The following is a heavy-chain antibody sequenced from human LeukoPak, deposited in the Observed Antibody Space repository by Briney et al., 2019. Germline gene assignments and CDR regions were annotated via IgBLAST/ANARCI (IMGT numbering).Heavy chain of an antibody. Sequence: SQTLSLTCAISGDSVSSNSAAWNWIRQSPSRGLEWLGRTYYRSKWYNDYAVSVKSRITINPDTSKNQFSLQLNSVTPEDTAVYYCAAAVAGSNYYHYGMDVWGQGTTVTVSS. CDR2: TYYRSKWYN. J-gene: IGHJ6*02. CDR3: AAAVAGSNYYHYGMDV. CDR1: GDSVSSNSAA. D-gene: IGHD6-19*01. V-gene: IGHV6-1*01.